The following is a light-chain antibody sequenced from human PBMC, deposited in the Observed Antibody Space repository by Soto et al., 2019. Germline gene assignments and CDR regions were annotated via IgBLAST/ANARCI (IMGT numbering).Light chain of an antibody. CDR1: QYVSNK. V-gene: IGKV3-15*01. Sequence: EIVMPQSPATLSVSPGETATLSCRARQYVSNKVAWYQQKPGQAPSILILGASTRATGVPARFSGSGSGTEFTLTIRGLQPEDFAVYYCQQYGSSPPAWTVGHGNKVDIK. CDR3: QQYGSSPPAWT. CDR2: GAS. J-gene: IGKJ1*01.